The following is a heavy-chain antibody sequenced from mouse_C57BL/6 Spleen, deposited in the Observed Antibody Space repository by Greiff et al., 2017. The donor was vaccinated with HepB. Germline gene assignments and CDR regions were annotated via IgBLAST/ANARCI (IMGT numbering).Heavy chain of an antibody. D-gene: IGHD2-3*01. CDR1: GYTFTSYW. J-gene: IGHJ3*01. Sequence: VQLQQPGAELVKPGASVKLSCKASGYTFTSYWMHWVKQRPGQGLEWIGMIHPNSGSTNYNEKLKSKATLTVDKSSSTAYMQLSSLTSEASAVYYCASYDGYSAWFAYWGQGTLVTVSA. CDR3: ASYDGYSAWFAY. CDR2: IHPNSGST. V-gene: IGHV1-64*01.